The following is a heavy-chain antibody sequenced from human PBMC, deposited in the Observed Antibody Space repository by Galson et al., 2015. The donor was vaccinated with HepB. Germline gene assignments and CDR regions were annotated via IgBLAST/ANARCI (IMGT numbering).Heavy chain of an antibody. D-gene: IGHD2-15*01. Sequence: SVKVSCKASGGTFSSHAISWVRQAPGQGLEWMGGIIPIFGTANYAQKFQGRVTITADESTSTAYMELSSLRSEDTAVYYCAREVVAATRLGYWGQGTLVTVSS. CDR2: IIPIFGTA. V-gene: IGHV1-69*13. J-gene: IGHJ4*02. CDR1: GGTFSSHA. CDR3: AREVVAATRLGY.